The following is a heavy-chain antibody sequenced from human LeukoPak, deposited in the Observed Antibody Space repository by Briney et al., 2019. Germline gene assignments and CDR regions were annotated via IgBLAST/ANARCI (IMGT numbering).Heavy chain of an antibody. Sequence: LGGSLRLSCAASGFTFSSYSMNWVRQAPGKGLEWVSYISSSSSTIYYADSVKGRFTISRDNAKNSLYLQMNSLRAEDTAVYYCARDPGYSYGLFDYWGQGTLVTVSS. CDR2: ISSSSSTI. D-gene: IGHD5-18*01. CDR1: GFTFSSYS. CDR3: ARDPGYSYGLFDY. V-gene: IGHV3-48*04. J-gene: IGHJ4*02.